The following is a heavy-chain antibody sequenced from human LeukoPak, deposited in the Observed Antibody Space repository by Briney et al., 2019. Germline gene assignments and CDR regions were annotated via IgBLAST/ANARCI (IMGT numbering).Heavy chain of an antibody. CDR1: GNYW. CDR2: INSDGSWT. V-gene: IGHV3-74*01. CDR3: VSFCETY. Sequence: GGSLRLSCAASGNYWMHWVRQAPGKGLMWVSHINSDGSWTSYADSVKGRFTISKDNAKNTVYLQMNSLRAEDTAVYYCVSFCETYWGRGTLVTVSS. D-gene: IGHD2/OR15-2a*01. J-gene: IGHJ4*02.